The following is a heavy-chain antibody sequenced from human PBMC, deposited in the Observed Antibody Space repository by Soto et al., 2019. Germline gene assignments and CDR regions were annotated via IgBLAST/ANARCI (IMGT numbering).Heavy chain of an antibody. D-gene: IGHD7-27*01. Sequence: SETLSLTCTVSGGSISSGDYYWSWIRQPPGKGLEWIGYIYYSGSTYYNPSLKSRVTISVDTSKNQFSLKLSSVTAADTAVYYCARARRELGIQYVFDYWGQGTLVTVSS. CDR2: IYYSGST. CDR1: GGSISSGDYY. V-gene: IGHV4-30-4*01. J-gene: IGHJ4*02. CDR3: ARARRELGIQYVFDY.